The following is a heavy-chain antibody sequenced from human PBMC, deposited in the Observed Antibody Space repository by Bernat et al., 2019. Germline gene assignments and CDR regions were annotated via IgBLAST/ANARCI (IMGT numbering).Heavy chain of an antibody. Sequence: EVQLVESGGGLVQPGGSLRLSCAASGFTFSSYEMNWVRQAPGKGLEWVSNISSSGSTIYYADSVKGRFTISRDNAKNSLYLQMNSLRAEDTAVYYCARGRTIFGVVNYYYYYYMDVWGKGTTVTVSS. CDR3: ARGRTIFGVVNYYYYYYMDV. CDR2: ISSSGSTI. D-gene: IGHD3-3*01. V-gene: IGHV3-48*03. CDR1: GFTFSSYE. J-gene: IGHJ6*03.